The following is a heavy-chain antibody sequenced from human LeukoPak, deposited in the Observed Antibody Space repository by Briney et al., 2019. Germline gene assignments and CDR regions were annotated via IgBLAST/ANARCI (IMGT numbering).Heavy chain of an antibody. J-gene: IGHJ4*02. Sequence: RTSETLSLTCAVYGGSFSGYYWSWIRQPPGKGLEWIGEINHSGSTNYNPSLKSRVTISVDTSKNQFSLKLSSVTAADTAVYYCARETVVVPAASYVDYWGQGTLVTVSS. CDR1: GGSFSGYY. D-gene: IGHD2-2*01. CDR2: INHSGST. V-gene: IGHV4-34*01. CDR3: ARETVVVPAASYVDY.